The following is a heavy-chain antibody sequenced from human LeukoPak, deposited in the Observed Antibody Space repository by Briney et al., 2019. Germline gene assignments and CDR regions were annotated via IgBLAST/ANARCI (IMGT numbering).Heavy chain of an antibody. D-gene: IGHD6-25*01. V-gene: IGHV4-4*02. CDR3: ARDLKRSNWFDP. J-gene: IGHJ5*02. CDR2: IYYSGST. CDR1: GGSISSSNW. Sequence: SGTLSLTCAVSGGSISSSNWWSWVRQPPGKGLEWIGYIYYSGSTYYNPSLKSRVTISVDTSKNQFSLKLSSVTAADTAVYYCARDLKRSNWFDPWGQGTLVTVSS.